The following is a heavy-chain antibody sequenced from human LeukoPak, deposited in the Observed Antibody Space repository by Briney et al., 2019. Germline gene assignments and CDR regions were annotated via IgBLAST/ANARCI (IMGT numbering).Heavy chain of an antibody. V-gene: IGHV3-7*01. J-gene: IGHJ3*02. CDR3: SSVGIAVAADAFDI. CDR2: IKQDGSEK. CDR1: GFTFISYW. D-gene: IGHD6-19*01. Sequence: PGGSLRLSCAASGFTFISYWMSWVRQAPGKGLEWVANIKQDGSEKYYVDSVKGRFTISRDNAKNSLYLQMNSLRAEDTAVYYCSSVGIAVAADAFDIWGQGTMVTVSS.